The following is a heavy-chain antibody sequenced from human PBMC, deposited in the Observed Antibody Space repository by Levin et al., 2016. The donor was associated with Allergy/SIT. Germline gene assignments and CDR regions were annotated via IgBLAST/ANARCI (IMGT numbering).Heavy chain of an antibody. CDR3: GRYGRYSDWLHALDI. D-gene: IGHD3-9*01. V-gene: IGHV3-7*01. Sequence: LSLTCAASGFTLSNYYMGWVRQAPGRGMEWVANIRGDGGRIFDVDSVRGRFTISRDNAKNTLYLQMHTLRAEDTAVYYCGRYGRYSDWLHALDIWGQGTMVTVSS. CDR2: IRGDGGRI. J-gene: IGHJ3*02. CDR1: GFTLSNYY.